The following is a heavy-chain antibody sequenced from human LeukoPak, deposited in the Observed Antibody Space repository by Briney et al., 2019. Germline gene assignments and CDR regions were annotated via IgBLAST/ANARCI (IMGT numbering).Heavy chain of an antibody. D-gene: IGHD3-10*01. Sequence: GGSLRLSCAASGFTFSSYWMHWVRQAPGKGLVWVSRINSDGSSTSYADSVKGRFTISRDNAKNTLYLQMNNLRAEDTAVYYCARALRSGEFDYWGQGTLVTVSS. CDR3: ARALRSGEFDY. V-gene: IGHV3-74*01. CDR2: INSDGSST. CDR1: GFTFSSYW. J-gene: IGHJ4*02.